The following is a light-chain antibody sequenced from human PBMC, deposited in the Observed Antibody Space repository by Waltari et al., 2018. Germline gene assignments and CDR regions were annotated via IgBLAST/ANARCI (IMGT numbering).Light chain of an antibody. J-gene: IGKJ2*03. CDR3: LQSYSSPYS. CDR1: QSISSW. V-gene: IGKV1-12*01. CDR2: KAS. Sequence: DIQMTQSPSSLSASVGYTVTITCRASQSISSWLAWYQQKPGRAPKLLIYKASNLLSGVPSRISGSGSGTYFTLTLSSLQPEDFATYYCLQSYSSPYSFGQGTRVEFK.